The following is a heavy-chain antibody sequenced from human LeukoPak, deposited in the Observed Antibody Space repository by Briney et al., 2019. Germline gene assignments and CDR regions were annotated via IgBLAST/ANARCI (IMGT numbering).Heavy chain of an antibody. D-gene: IGHD1-26*01. Sequence: PGGSLRLSCAASGFTVSTNYMSWVRQAPGKGLEWVSVIYNGGSTYYADSVKGRFTISRDNSKNTLYLQMNSLRAEDTAVYYCATVGTTSAAIVFDYWGQGTLVTVSS. V-gene: IGHV3-66*02. CDR1: GFTVSTNY. CDR3: ATVGTTSAAIVFDY. CDR2: IYNGGST. J-gene: IGHJ4*02.